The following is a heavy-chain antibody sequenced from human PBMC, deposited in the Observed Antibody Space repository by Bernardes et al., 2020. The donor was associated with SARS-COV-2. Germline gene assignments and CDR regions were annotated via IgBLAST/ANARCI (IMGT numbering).Heavy chain of an antibody. J-gene: IGHJ4*02. CDR3: AREGEWLLRFFDY. V-gene: IGHV3-30-3*01. CDR2: ISYDGSNK. D-gene: IGHD3-22*01. Sequence: GGSLRLSCAASGFTFSSYAMHWVRQAPGKGLEWVAVISYDGSNKYYADSVKGRFTISRDNSKNTLYLQMNSLRAEDTAVYYCAREGEWLLRFFDYWGQGTLVTVSS. CDR1: GFTFSSYA.